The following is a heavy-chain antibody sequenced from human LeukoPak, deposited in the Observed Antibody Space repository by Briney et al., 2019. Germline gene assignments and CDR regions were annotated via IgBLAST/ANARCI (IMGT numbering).Heavy chain of an antibody. D-gene: IGHD1-14*01. J-gene: IGHJ5*02. Sequence: ASVQVSCKESGYTFTSYYMNWKRQGPGPGLEWKGIINPSGGSTSCAQKFQGRVTMTRDMSTSTVYMELSSLRSEDTAVYYCARVYIPMNPFDPWGQGTLVTVSS. CDR2: INPSGGST. CDR3: ARVYIPMNPFDP. CDR1: GYTFTSYY. V-gene: IGHV1-46*01.